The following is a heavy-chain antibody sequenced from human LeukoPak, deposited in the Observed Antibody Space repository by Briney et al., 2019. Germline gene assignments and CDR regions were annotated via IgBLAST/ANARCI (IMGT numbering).Heavy chain of an antibody. CDR2: ISAYNGNT. Sequence: ASVKVSCKASGYTFTSYGISWVRQAPGQGLEWMGWISAYNGNTNYAQKLQGRVTMTTDTSTSTAYMELRSLRSDDTAVYYCARDRGSGWRDYGMDVWGQGTTVTVSS. J-gene: IGHJ6*02. CDR3: ARDRGSGWRDYGMDV. V-gene: IGHV1-18*01. D-gene: IGHD6-19*01. CDR1: GYTFTSYG.